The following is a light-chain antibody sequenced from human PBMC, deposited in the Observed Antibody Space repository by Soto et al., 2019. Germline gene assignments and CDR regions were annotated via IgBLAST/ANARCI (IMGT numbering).Light chain of an antibody. V-gene: IGKV3-20*01. J-gene: IGKJ2*01. CDR3: QQYGASPIYT. CDR2: GAS. CDR1: QSVSSTY. Sequence: EIVLTQSPAPLPLFPGERATLSCRASQSVSSTYLAWYQQKPGQPPRLLIFGASNRAAGTPDRFSGSGSGTDFTLTISRLEPEDFAVYYCQQYGASPIYTFGQGTKLEIK.